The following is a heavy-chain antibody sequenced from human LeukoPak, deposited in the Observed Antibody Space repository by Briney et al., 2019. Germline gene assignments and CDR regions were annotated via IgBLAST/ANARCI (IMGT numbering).Heavy chain of an antibody. CDR1: GFTFSSYW. D-gene: IGHD3-16*01. J-gene: IGHJ6*02. CDR2: INHNGNVN. CDR3: ARGGGLDV. Sequence: GGSLRLSCAASGFTFSSYWMNWARQAPGKGPEWVASINHNGNVNYYVDSVKGRFTISRDNAKNSLYLQMSNSRAEDTAVYFCARGGGLDVWGQGATVTVSS. V-gene: IGHV3-7*03.